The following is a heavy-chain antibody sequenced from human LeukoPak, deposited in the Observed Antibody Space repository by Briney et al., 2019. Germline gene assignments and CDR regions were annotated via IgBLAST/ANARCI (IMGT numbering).Heavy chain of an antibody. Sequence: GASLQISCEGLGSDFSTYWNAWVRQRPGKGLEWMGIIYPGGSETRYDPSFQGQVTISADRSTSPASLQWSSLRASDTAMYYCARASRDGYNQNFAPWGQGTLVTASS. V-gene: IGHV5-51*01. CDR1: GSDFSTYW. D-gene: IGHD5-24*01. CDR3: ARASRDGYNQNFAP. J-gene: IGHJ5*02. CDR2: IYPGGSET.